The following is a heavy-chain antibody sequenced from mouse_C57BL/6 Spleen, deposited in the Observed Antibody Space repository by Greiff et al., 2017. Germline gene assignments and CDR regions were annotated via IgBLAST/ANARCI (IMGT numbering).Heavy chain of an antibody. CDR1: GYTFTSYW. V-gene: IGHV1-52*01. J-gene: IGHJ4*01. CDR3: ARSDGPFYYAMDY. Sequence: QVQLQQPGAELVRPGSSVKLSCKASGYTFTSYWMHWVKQRPIQGLEWIGNIDPSDSETHYNQKFKDKATLTVDKSSSKAYMQLSSLTSEDSAVYYCARSDGPFYYAMDYWGQGTSVTVSS. CDR2: IDPSDSET. D-gene: IGHD2-3*01.